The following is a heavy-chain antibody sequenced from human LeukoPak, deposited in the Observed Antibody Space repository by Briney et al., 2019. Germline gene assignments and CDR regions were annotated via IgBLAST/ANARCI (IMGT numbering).Heavy chain of an antibody. CDR2: IKEDGSEK. Sequence: GGSLRLSCADSGFSFSRYWMSWVRQAPGKRLEWVANIKEDGSEKYYVDSVKGRFTISRDNAKNSLYLQMNSLRAEDTAMYYCARDGPGGYLDYWGQGTLVTVSS. V-gene: IGHV3-7*01. CDR3: ARDGPGGYLDY. D-gene: IGHD3-16*01. CDR1: GFSFSRYW. J-gene: IGHJ4*02.